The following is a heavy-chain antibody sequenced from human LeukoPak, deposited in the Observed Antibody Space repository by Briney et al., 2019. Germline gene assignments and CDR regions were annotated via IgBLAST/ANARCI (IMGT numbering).Heavy chain of an antibody. CDR2: IIPIFGTT. CDR3: ARDRKTISQYHYYYMDV. D-gene: IGHD3-3*01. V-gene: IGHV1-69*05. J-gene: IGHJ6*03. CDR1: GYTFTSYG. Sequence: SVKVSCKASGYTFTSYGISWVRQAPGQGLEWMGRIIPIFGTTEYAQKFQGRVTITTDESRSTAYMEVSSLRSEDTAVYYCARDRKTISQYHYYYMDVWGKGTTVTVSS.